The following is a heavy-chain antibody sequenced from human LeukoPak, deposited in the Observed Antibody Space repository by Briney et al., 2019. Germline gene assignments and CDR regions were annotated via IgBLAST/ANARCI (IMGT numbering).Heavy chain of an antibody. CDR2: IYYSGST. V-gene: IGHV4-59*01. Sequence: SETLSLTCTVSGGSISSYYWSWIRQPPGKGLDWIGYIYYSGSTNYNPSLKSRVTISVDTSKNQFSLKLSSVTAADTAVYYCARLYYGSGSYYGYYYYGMDVWGQGTTVTVSS. CDR3: ARLYYGSGSYYGYYYYGMDV. J-gene: IGHJ6*02. D-gene: IGHD3-10*01. CDR1: GGSISSYY.